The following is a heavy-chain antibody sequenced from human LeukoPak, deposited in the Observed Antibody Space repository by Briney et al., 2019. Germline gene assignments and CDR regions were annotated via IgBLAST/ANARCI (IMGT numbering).Heavy chain of an antibody. CDR1: SGSIRNYY. Sequence: PSETLSLTCTVSSGSIRNYYWNWIRQPAGRGLEWIWRIYTSGSTNYNPSLKSRVTISVDTSKNQFSLKLSSVTAADTAVYYCATHCSSTSCYNLGSYYYYMDVWGKGTTVTVSS. D-gene: IGHD2-2*02. J-gene: IGHJ6*03. CDR2: IYTSGST. CDR3: ATHCSSTSCYNLGSYYYYMDV. V-gene: IGHV4-4*07.